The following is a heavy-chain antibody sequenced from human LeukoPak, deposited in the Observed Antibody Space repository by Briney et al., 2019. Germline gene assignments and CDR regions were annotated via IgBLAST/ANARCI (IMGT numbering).Heavy chain of an antibody. CDR1: GGSISSYY. CDR3: ARGGSSWPPYNWFDP. Sequence: PSETLSLTCTVSGGSISSYYWSWIRQPPGKGLEWIGYIYYSGSTNYNPSLKSRVTISVDTSKNQFSLKLSSVTAADTAVYYCARGGSSWPPYNWFDPWGQGTLATVSS. V-gene: IGHV4-59*01. CDR2: IYYSGST. D-gene: IGHD6-13*01. J-gene: IGHJ5*02.